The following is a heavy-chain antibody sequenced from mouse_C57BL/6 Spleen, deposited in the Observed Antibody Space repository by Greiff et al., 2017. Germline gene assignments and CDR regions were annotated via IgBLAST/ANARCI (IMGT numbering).Heavy chain of an antibody. J-gene: IGHJ2*01. V-gene: IGHV5-17*01. CDR3: ALHHVEFDY. Sequence: EVKVVESGGGLVKPGGSLKLSCAASGFTFTDYGMHWVRQAPEKGLEWVAYISSGSSTIYYADTVKGRFTISRDNAKNTLCLQMTSLRFEDTAMYYCALHHVEFDYWGQGTTLTVSS. CDR1: GFTFTDYG. CDR2: ISSGSSTI.